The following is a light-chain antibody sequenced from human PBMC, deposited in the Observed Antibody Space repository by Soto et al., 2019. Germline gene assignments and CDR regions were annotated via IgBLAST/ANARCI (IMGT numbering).Light chain of an antibody. CDR3: SSYTSSNSLV. Sequence: QSALTQPASVSGSPGQSITISCTGTSSDIGGYNYVSWYQQHPGEAPKLILYDVSNRPSGVSNRFSGSKSGNTASLAISGRQADDESAYYGSSYTSSNSLVFGGGSKLTVL. V-gene: IGLV2-14*03. J-gene: IGLJ2*01. CDR1: SSDIGGYNY. CDR2: DVS.